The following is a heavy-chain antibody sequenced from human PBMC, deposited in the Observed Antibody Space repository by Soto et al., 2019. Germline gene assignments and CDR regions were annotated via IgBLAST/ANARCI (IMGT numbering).Heavy chain of an antibody. J-gene: IGHJ6*02. D-gene: IGHD3-22*01. CDR3: VRATLSWGHYYFRGLDV. CDR1: GFMFGTYW. V-gene: IGHV3-7*01. CDR2: IKHDGNEK. Sequence: GGSLRLSCAAPGFMFGTYWMSWVRQAPGKGLEWVANIKHDGNEKYYADSVKGRFTVSRDNVKNFLHLQMSSLRGDDTGVYFCVRATLSWGHYYFRGLDVWGQGTTVTVSS.